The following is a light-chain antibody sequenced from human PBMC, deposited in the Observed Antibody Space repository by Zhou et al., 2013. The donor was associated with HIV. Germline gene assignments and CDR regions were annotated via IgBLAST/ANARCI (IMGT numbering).Light chain of an antibody. J-gene: IGKJ1*01. CDR2: GAS. V-gene: IGKV3-20*01. CDR3: QQYSKWPLT. Sequence: IVLTQSPDTLSLSPGERATLSCRASQSISSRYVAWYRQRPGQAPSLLMYGASTRASGIPLRFSGSGSGTEFILTISSLESGDFTVYYCQQYSKWPLTFGHGTRV. CDR1: QSISSRY.